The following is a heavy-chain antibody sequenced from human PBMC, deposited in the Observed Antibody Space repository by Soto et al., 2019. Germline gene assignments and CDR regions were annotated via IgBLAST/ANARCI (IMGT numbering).Heavy chain of an antibody. J-gene: IGHJ4*02. V-gene: IGHV4-39*01. CDR2: IYYSGST. CDR3: ARHRNYYGSGSFPVYFDY. D-gene: IGHD3-10*01. Sequence: SETLSLTCTVSGGSISSSSYYWGWIRQPPGKELEWIGSIYYSGSTYYNPSLKSRVTISVDTSKNQFSLKLSSVTAADTAVYYCARHRNYYGSGSFPVYFDYWGQGTLVTVSS. CDR1: GGSISSSSYY.